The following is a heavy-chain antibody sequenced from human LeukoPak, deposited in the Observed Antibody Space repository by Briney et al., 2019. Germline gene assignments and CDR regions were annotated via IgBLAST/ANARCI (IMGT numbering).Heavy chain of an antibody. CDR2: ISYDGSNK. CDR1: GFTFSSYG. J-gene: IGHJ1*01. V-gene: IGHV3-30*03. D-gene: IGHD4-17*01. CDR3: ARLPDDYGDYKYFQH. Sequence: PGGSLRLSCAASGFTFSSYGMHWVRQAPGKGLEWVAVISYDGSNKYYADSVKGRFTISRDNVKNSLYLQMNSLRAEDTAVYYCARLPDDYGDYKYFQHWGQGTLVTVSS.